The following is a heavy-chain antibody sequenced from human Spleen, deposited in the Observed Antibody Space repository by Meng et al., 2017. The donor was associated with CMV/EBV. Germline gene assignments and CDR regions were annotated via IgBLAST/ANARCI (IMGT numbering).Heavy chain of an antibody. CDR1: GFTFSTYA. V-gene: IGHV3-30-3*01. CDR3: ARRGATHQFDP. Sequence: GGSLRLSCAASGFTFSTYAMHWVRQAPGKGLEWVAVISYDGSNEYYADSVKGRFTISRDNSKNTLYLQMNSLRPEDAAVYYCARRGATHQFDPWGQGTLVTVSS. D-gene: IGHD5-12*01. CDR2: ISYDGSNE. J-gene: IGHJ5*02.